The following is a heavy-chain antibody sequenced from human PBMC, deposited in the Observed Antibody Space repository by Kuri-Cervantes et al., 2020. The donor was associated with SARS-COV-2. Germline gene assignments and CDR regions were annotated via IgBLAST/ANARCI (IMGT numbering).Heavy chain of an antibody. D-gene: IGHD6-6*01. CDR2: ITGSGGST. CDR3: ARDSRGDLQLIYGMDV. CDR1: GFTFSSYA. Sequence: GESLKISCAASGFTFSSYAVSWVRQAPGKGLEWVSAITGSGGSTYYADSVRGRFTISRDNSKNTLYLQLNSLRAEDTAVYYCARDSRGDLQLIYGMDVWGQGTTVTVSS. J-gene: IGHJ6*02. V-gene: IGHV3-23*01.